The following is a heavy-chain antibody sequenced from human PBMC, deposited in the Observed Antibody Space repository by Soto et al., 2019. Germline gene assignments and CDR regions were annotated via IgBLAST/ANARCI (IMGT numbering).Heavy chain of an antibody. CDR1: GFTFRTAG. CDR2: IKSKTDGGTT. D-gene: IGHD6-19*01. J-gene: IGHJ4*02. Sequence: GGPLRLSYTASGFTFRTAGLNGVRQAPGKGLDWVGRIKSKTDGGTTYYAAPVKGRFTISRDDSKNTLYLQMYSLKTEDTAVYYCTTGRYSSGCYGRFKSWGQGILVTVSS. V-gene: IGHV3-15*07. CDR3: TTGRYSSGCYGRFKS.